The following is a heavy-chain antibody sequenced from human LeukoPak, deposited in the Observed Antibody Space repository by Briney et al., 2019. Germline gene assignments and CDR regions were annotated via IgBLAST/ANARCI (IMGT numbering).Heavy chain of an antibody. Sequence: SQTLSLTCAVSGGSISSGGYSWSWIRQPPGKGLEWIGDIYHSGSTYYNPSLKSRVTISVDRSKNQFSLKLSSVTAADTAVYYCARVKDPDSGYARRFDYWGQGTLVTVSS. CDR1: GGSISSGGYS. CDR2: IYHSGST. V-gene: IGHV4-30-2*01. CDR3: ARVKDPDSGYARRFDY. D-gene: IGHD5-12*01. J-gene: IGHJ4*02.